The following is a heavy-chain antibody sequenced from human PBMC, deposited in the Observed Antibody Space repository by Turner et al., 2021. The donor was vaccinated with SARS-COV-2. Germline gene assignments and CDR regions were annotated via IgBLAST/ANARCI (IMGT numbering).Heavy chain of an antibody. J-gene: IGHJ3*02. D-gene: IGHD3-10*01. CDR1: GFTFSSYA. CDR3: AKGEGYGSGAFDI. Sequence: EVQLLESGGGLVQPGGSLRLSGAASGFTFSSYAMSWVRQAPGKGLEWVSAISGSGVSTYYADSVKGRFTISRDNSKNTLYLQMNSLRAEDTAVYYCAKGEGYGSGAFDIWGQGTMVTVSS. CDR2: ISGSGVST. V-gene: IGHV3-23*01.